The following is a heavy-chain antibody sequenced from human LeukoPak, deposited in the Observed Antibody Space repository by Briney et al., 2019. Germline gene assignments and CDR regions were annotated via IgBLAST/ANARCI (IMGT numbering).Heavy chain of an antibody. CDR1: GFTFSSYW. V-gene: IGHV3-7*01. Sequence: GGSLRLSCAASGFTFSSYWMSWVRQAPGKGLEWVAIIKQDGSEKYYVDSVKGRFTISRDNAKNSLYLQMNSLRAEDTAVYYCARVQSGGYVDYWGQGTLVTVSS. CDR3: ARVQSGGYVDY. D-gene: IGHD2-15*01. J-gene: IGHJ4*02. CDR2: IKQDGSEK.